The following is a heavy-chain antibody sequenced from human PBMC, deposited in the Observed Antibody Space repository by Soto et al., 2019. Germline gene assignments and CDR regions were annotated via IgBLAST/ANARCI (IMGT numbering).Heavy chain of an antibody. V-gene: IGHV3-74*03. D-gene: IGHD3-9*01. CDR2: IDNHARTR. Sequence: EVQLVESGGGLIQPGGSLRLSCVDSGFSFSNYEMHWVRQAPGKGLVWVSHIDNHARTRKYADFVKGRFTISRDNAKNTAVLQMNSLRVEDTAIYYCVRRGFDDYHYYMDLWGKGTTVNVSS. J-gene: IGHJ6*03. CDR3: VRRGFDDYHYYMDL. CDR1: GFSFSNYE.